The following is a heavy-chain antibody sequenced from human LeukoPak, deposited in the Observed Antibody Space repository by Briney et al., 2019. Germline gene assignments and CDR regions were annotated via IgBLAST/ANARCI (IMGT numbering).Heavy chain of an antibody. D-gene: IGHD2-21*01. CDR1: GASISSYY. CDR2: MYTSGST. Sequence: SETLSLTCTVSGASISSYYWSWIRQPAGKGLEWIGRMYTSGSTDYNPSLKSRVTMSVDTSKNQFSLKLSSVTAADTAVYYCARDGLGPYCGGNCFSHDAFDIWGQGTMVTVSS. J-gene: IGHJ3*02. V-gene: IGHV4-4*07. CDR3: ARDGLGPYCGGNCFSHDAFDI.